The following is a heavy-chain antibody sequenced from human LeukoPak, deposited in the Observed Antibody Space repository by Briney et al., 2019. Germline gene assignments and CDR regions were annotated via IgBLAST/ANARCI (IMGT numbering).Heavy chain of an antibody. CDR3: ARPPRPTTVTMGPYFAY. J-gene: IGHJ4*02. V-gene: IGHV3-20*04. CDR2: INWNGGST. D-gene: IGHD4-17*01. CDR1: GFTFDDYG. Sequence: GGSLRLSCAASGFTFDDYGMRWLRQAPGKGLEWVAGINWNGGSTVYADSVKGRFTISRDNAKNSLYLQMNSLRAEDTALYYCARPPRPTTVTMGPYFAYWGQGTLVTVSS.